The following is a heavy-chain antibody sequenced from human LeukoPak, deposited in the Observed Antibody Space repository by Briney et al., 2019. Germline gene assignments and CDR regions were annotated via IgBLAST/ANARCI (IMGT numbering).Heavy chain of an antibody. CDR3: AKGDDYVYFQH. CDR1: GFTFSSYG. V-gene: IGHV3-30*18. CDR2: ISYDGSNK. J-gene: IGHJ1*01. D-gene: IGHD4-17*01. Sequence: GRSLRLSCAASGFTFSSYGMHWVRQAPGKGLEWVAVISYDGSNKYYADSVKGRFTISRDNSKNTLYLQMNSLRAEDTAVYYCAKGDDYVYFQHWGQGTLVTVSS.